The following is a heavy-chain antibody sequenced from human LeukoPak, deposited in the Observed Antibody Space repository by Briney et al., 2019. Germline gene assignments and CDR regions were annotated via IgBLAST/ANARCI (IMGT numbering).Heavy chain of an antibody. CDR3: ARDLYPGY. J-gene: IGHJ4*02. V-gene: IGHV3-48*01. D-gene: IGHD3-16*01. CDR1: GYTFTSYA. CDR2: ISSSSSTI. Sequence: ASVKVSCKASGYTFTSYAMNWVRQAPGKGLEWVSYISSSSSTIHYADSVKGRFTISRDNAKNSLYLQMNSLRAEDTAVYYCARDLYPGYWGQGTLVTVSS.